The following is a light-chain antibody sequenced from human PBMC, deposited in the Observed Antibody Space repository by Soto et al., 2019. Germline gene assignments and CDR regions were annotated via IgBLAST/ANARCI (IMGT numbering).Light chain of an antibody. CDR2: EVS. CDR3: RLYGGSNTAV. J-gene: IGLJ2*01. V-gene: IGLV2-8*01. CDR1: SSDVGGYNY. Sequence: QSALTQPPSASGSPGQSVTISCTGSSSDVGGYNYVSGYQQQPGKAPKLTIYEVSKRPSGVPERLTGSNSGNTASLTVSGLESEDEDAYYWRLYGGSNTAVIGGGTKITDL.